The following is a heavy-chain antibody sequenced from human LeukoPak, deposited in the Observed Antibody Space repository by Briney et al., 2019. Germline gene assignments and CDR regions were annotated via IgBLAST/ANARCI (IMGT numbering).Heavy chain of an antibody. CDR3: ARHFSPGVTSDAFDI. Sequence: AGGSLRLSCAASGFTFSSYWMHWVRQGPGKGLVWVSRIYSDGSRTNNTDSVKGRFTISGDNAKNTLYLQMNSLRAEDTAVYYCARHFSPGVTSDAFDIWGQGTMVTVSS. V-gene: IGHV3-74*01. J-gene: IGHJ3*02. D-gene: IGHD3-3*02. CDR1: GFTFSSYW. CDR2: IYSDGSRT.